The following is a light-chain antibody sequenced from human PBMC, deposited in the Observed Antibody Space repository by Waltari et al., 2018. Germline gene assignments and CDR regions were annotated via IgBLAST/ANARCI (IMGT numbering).Light chain of an antibody. Sequence: EIVMTQSPATLSVSPGERVTLSCRASQSLRSTLVWYHQKPGRAPSLLIYGASTRATGIPARFSGSGSGTEFTLTISSLQSEDFAVYFCQQYADWPPTFGQGTKVEIK. J-gene: IGKJ1*01. CDR3: QQYADWPPT. CDR2: GAS. V-gene: IGKV3-15*01. CDR1: QSLRST.